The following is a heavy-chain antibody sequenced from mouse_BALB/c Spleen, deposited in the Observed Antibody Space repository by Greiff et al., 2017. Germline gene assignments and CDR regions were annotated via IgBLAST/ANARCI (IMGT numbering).Heavy chain of an antibody. CDR1: GFTFSSYA. J-gene: IGHJ2*01. V-gene: IGHV5-9-4*01. CDR2: ISSGGSYT. Sequence: EVQLVESGGGLVKPGGSLKLSCAASGFTFSSYAMSWVRQSPEKRLEWVAEISSGGSYTYYPDTVPGRFTISRDNAKNTLYLEMSSLRSEDTAMYYCARKYGGPVDYWGQGTTLTVSS. D-gene: IGHD1-1*01. CDR3: ARKYGGPVDY.